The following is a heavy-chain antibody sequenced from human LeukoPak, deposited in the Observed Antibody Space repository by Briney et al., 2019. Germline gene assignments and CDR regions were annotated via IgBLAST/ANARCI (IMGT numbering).Heavy chain of an antibody. V-gene: IGHV3-7*03. Sequence: GGSLRLSCAASGFTFGSYWMSWVRQAPGKGLEWVANIKQDGSEKYYVDSVKGRFTISRDNAKNSLYLQMNSLRAEDTAVYYRARAKSLFDSWGQGTLVTVSS. J-gene: IGHJ4*02. CDR2: IKQDGSEK. CDR3: ARAKSLFDS. CDR1: GFTFGSYW. D-gene: IGHD3-10*01.